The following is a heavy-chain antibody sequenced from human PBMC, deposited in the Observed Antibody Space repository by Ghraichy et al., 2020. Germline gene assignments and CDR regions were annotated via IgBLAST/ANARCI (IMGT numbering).Heavy chain of an antibody. V-gene: IGHV3-11*01. CDR1: GFTFSDYY. Sequence: GGSLRLSCAASGFTFSDYYMSWLRQVPGKGLQWVSYIRGGGTSVSYADSVRGRFTVSRDNAKSSLYLQMNSLRTEDAAVYFCARVGDTAAAGTSDYWGLGTLVTVSS. CDR3: ARVGDTAAAGTSDY. CDR2: IRGGGTSV. J-gene: IGHJ4*02. D-gene: IGHD6-13*01.